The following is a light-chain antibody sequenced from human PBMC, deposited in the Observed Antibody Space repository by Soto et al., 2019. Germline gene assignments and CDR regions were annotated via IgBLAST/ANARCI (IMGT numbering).Light chain of an antibody. Sequence: EIVLTQSPGTLSLSPGEGAPLACMASQSVSGDYLAWYQSKPGQAPRLLIYDASNRATGIPARFTGSGSGTYFTLTISSLEPEDFAVYYCQQSSNSPLTFGGGTRLEIK. CDR1: QSVSGDY. CDR2: DAS. V-gene: IGKV3-11*01. CDR3: QQSSNSPLT. J-gene: IGKJ5*01.